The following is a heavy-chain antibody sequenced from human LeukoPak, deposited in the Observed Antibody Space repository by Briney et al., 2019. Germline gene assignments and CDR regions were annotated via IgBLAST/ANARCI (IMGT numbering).Heavy chain of an antibody. J-gene: IGHJ4*02. CDR1: GYSISSAYY. Sequence: SETLSLTCTVSGYSISSAYYWGWIRQPPGKGLEYIGIIYHSGSTYYNPSLKSRVTISVDTSKNQFSLKLSSVTAADTAVYYCARLNIVVVPAATFDYWGQGTLVTVSS. CDR2: IYHSGST. CDR3: ARLNIVVVPAATFDY. V-gene: IGHV4-38-2*02. D-gene: IGHD2-2*01.